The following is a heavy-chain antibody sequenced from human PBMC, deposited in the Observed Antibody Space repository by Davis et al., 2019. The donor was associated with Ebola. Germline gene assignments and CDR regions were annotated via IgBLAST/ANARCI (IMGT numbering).Heavy chain of an antibody. CDR3: ARHFSGSYPILAY. Sequence: SETLSLTCTVSGGSISSSSYYWSWIRQPPGKGLEWIGEINHSGSTNYNPSLKSRVTISVPTSKNQFSLKLSSVTAADTAVYYCARHFSGSYPILAYWGQGTLVTVSS. D-gene: IGHD1-26*01. CDR1: GGSISSSSYY. CDR2: INHSGST. V-gene: IGHV4-39*01. J-gene: IGHJ4*02.